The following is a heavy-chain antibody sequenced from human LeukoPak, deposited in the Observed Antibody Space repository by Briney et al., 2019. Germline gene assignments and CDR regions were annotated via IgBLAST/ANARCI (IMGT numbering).Heavy chain of an antibody. J-gene: IGHJ4*02. D-gene: IGHD5-18*01. Sequence: GGSLRLSCAASGFTFSSYGMHWVRQAPGKGLEWVAVISYDGSNKYYADSVKGRFTISRDNSKNTLYLQMNSLRAEDTAVYYCARDDGTQDTAMGYWGQGTLVTVSS. CDR2: ISYDGSNK. CDR3: ARDDGTQDTAMGY. V-gene: IGHV3-30*03. CDR1: GFTFSSYG.